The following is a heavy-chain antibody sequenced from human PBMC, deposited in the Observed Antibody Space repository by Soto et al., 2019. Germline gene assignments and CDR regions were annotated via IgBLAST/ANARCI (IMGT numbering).Heavy chain of an antibody. Sequence: ASVKVSCKASGYTFTSYGISWVRQAPGQGLEWMGWISAYNGHTNYAQKLQGRVTMTTDTSTSTAYMELRSLRSDDTAVYYCARWEQPPHYYYYGMDVWGQGTTVTVSS. D-gene: IGHD1-26*01. CDR1: GYTFTSYG. CDR3: ARWEQPPHYYYYGMDV. CDR2: ISAYNGHT. J-gene: IGHJ6*02. V-gene: IGHV1-18*01.